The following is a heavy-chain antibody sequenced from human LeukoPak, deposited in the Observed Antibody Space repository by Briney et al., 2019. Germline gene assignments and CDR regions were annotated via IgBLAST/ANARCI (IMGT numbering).Heavy chain of an antibody. Sequence: PSETLSLTCSISGGSISSYYWSWIRQPPGKGLEWIGYIYYSGNTNYNPSLKSRVTISVDTSKNQFSLKLSSVTAADTAVYYCARGPWRYDYWGQGTLVTVSS. J-gene: IGHJ4*02. CDR1: GGSISSYY. CDR2: IYYSGNT. D-gene: IGHD5-24*01. CDR3: ARGPWRYDY. V-gene: IGHV4-59*01.